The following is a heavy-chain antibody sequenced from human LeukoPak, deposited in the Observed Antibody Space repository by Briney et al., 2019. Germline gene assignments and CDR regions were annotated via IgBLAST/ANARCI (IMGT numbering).Heavy chain of an antibody. CDR1: GFTFSNYW. CDR3: ARDPGYCSGGSCYPYYFDY. CDR2: IKQDGSEK. D-gene: IGHD2-15*01. V-gene: IGHV3-7*01. Sequence: GGSLRLSCAASGFTFSNYWMTWVRQAPGKGLEWVANIKQDGSEKYYVDSVKGRFTISRDNAMNSLFLQMNSLRAEDTAVYYCARDPGYCSGGSCYPYYFDYWGQGTLVTVSS. J-gene: IGHJ4*02.